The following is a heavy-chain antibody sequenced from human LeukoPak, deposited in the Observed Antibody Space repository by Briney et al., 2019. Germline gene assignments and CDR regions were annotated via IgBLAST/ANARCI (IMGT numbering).Heavy chain of an antibody. CDR3: ARGDPIVVVPFDY. CDR1: GYTFTSYA. V-gene: IGHV1-3*01. Sequence: ASVKVSCKASGYTFTSYAMHWVRQAPGQRLEWKGWINAGNGNTNYAQKLQGRVTMTTDTSTSTAYMELRSLRSDDTAVYYCARGDPIVVVPFDYWGQGTLVTVSS. J-gene: IGHJ4*02. D-gene: IGHD2-21*01. CDR2: INAGNGNT.